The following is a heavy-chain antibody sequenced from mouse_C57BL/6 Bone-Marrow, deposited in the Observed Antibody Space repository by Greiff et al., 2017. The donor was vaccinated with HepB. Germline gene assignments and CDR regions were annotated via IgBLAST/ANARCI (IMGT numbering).Heavy chain of an antibody. Sequence: QVQLQQPGAELVRPGSSVKLSCKASGYTFTSYWMDWVKQRPGQGLEWIGNIYPSDSETHYNQKFKDKATLTVDKSSSTAYMQLSSLTSADSAVYYCATIYYGHDVNFDYWGQGTTLTVSS. CDR1: GYTFTSYW. CDR3: ATIYYGHDVNFDY. V-gene: IGHV1-61*01. CDR2: IYPSDSET. J-gene: IGHJ2*01. D-gene: IGHD2-2*01.